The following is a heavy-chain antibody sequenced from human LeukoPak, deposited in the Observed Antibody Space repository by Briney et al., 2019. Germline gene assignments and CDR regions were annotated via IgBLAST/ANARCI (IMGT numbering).Heavy chain of an antibody. V-gene: IGHV3-23*01. CDR1: GFTFSSYA. D-gene: IGHD6-13*01. CDR2: ISGSGGST. J-gene: IGHJ4*02. CDR3: AKDLGPQQLVPFTFDY. Sequence: PGESLRLSCAASGFTFSSYAMSWVRQAPGKGLEWVSAISGSGGSTYYADSVKGRFTISRDNSKNTLYLQMNSLRAEDTAVYYCAKDLGPQQLVPFTFDYWGQGTLVTVSS.